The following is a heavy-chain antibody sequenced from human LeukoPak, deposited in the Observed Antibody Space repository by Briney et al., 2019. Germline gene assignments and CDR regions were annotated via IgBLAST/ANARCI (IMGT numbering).Heavy chain of an antibody. CDR2: IYYSGST. J-gene: IGHJ4*02. Sequence: PSETLSLTCTVSGGSISTYYWSWIRQPPGKGLEWIGYIYYSGSTNYNPSLKSRVTISVDTSKNPFSLKVSSVTAADTAVYYCARSHSVWTSFDYWGQGALVTVSS. CDR3: ARSHSVWTSFDY. D-gene: IGHD3/OR15-3a*01. CDR1: GGSISTYY. V-gene: IGHV4-59*01.